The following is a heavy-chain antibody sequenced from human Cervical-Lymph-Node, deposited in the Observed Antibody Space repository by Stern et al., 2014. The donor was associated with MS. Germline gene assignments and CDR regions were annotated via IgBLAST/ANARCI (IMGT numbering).Heavy chain of an antibody. V-gene: IGHV3-15*01. CDR1: GFTFPHTS. J-gene: IGHJ4*02. D-gene: IGHD6-6*01. CDR3: TALRKY. Sequence: VQLAESGGGFVKPGGSLRLSCAASGFTFPHTSPRWVRQAPGKGLEWVGRVKSRKDGGAADYAAFVKDRVTISRDDSRSTLYLQINGLEIEDTAMYYCTALRKYWGQGTLLIVSS. CDR2: VKSRKDGGAA.